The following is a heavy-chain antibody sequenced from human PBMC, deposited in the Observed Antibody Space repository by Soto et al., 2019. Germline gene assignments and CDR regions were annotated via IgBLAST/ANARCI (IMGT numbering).Heavy chain of an antibody. CDR3: ARCSIVVVPAAGYYYGMDV. CDR1: GGTFSSYA. D-gene: IGHD2-2*01. J-gene: IGHJ6*02. Sequence: ASVKVSCKASGGTFSSYAISWVRQAPGQGLEWMGGIIPIFGTANYAQKFQGRVTITADESTSTAYMELSSLRSEDTAVYYCARCSIVVVPAAGYYYGMDVWGQGTTVTVSS. V-gene: IGHV1-69*13. CDR2: IIPIFGTA.